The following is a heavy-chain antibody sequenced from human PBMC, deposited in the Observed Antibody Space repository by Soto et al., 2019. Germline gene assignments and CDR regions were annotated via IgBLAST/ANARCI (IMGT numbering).Heavy chain of an antibody. CDR1: GGTFSSYA. V-gene: IGHV1-69*12. Sequence: QVQLVQSGAEVKKPGSSVKVSCKASGGTFSSYAISWVRQAPGQGLEWMGGIIPIFGTANYAQKFQGRVTITADESTSPAYMELSSMRSEDTAVYYCAREPIVTTVTTVYSHYFEYWGQGTLVTVSS. CDR2: IIPIFGTA. CDR3: AREPIVTTVTTVYSHYFEY. J-gene: IGHJ4*02. D-gene: IGHD4-17*01.